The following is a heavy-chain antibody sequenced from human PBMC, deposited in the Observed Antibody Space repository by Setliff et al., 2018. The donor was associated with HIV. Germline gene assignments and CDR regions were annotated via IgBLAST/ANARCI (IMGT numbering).Heavy chain of an antibody. CDR3: AREERYYDGKGALDY. D-gene: IGHD3-22*01. Sequence: ASVKVSCKAFGYTFSDYYFHWVRQAPGQGLEWMGRINPHSGGTNYAQKFQGRVTMTRDTSISTYYMELSSLISDDTAVYYCAREERYYDGKGALDYWGQGMLVTVSS. J-gene: IGHJ4*02. CDR2: INPHSGGT. CDR1: GYTFSDYY. V-gene: IGHV1-2*06.